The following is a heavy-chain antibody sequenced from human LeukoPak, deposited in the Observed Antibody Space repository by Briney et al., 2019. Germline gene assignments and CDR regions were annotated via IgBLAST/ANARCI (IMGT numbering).Heavy chain of an antibody. D-gene: IGHD2-15*01. J-gene: IGHJ1*01. V-gene: IGHV4-34*01. Sequence: SETLSLTCAVYGGSFSGYYWSWIRQPPGKGLEWIGEINHSGSTNYNPSLKSRVTTSVDTSKNQFSLKLSSVTAADTAGYYCARATRYCRGGSCYRFWYFQHWGLGTLVTV. CDR2: INHSGST. CDR1: GGSFSGYY. CDR3: ARATRYCRGGSCYRFWYFQH.